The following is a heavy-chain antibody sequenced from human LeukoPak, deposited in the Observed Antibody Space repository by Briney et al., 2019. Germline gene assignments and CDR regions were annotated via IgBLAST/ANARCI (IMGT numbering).Heavy chain of an antibody. V-gene: IGHV3-23*01. J-gene: IGHJ4*02. CDR1: VFTLSTYS. CDR3: AKSPVSSCRGSFCYPFDY. Sequence: GGSLRHSCAPSVFTLSTYSMSWVRHIPGKGLEWVSAISGSDDRTYHADSGKGRFTISRDNSRNTLYLQMKTLRAEDTAVYFCAKSPVSSCRGSFCYPFDYWGQGNLVTVSS. CDR2: ISGSDDRT. D-gene: IGHD2-15*01.